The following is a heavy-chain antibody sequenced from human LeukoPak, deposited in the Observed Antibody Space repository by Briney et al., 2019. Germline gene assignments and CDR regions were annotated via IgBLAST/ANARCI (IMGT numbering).Heavy chain of an antibody. CDR3: ARDRYSYGFDY. J-gene: IGHJ4*02. Sequence: SETLSLTCAVYGGSFSGYYWSWIRQPPGKGLEWIGEINHSGSTNYNPSLKSRVTISVDTSKNQFSLKLSSVTAADTAVYYCARDRYSYGFDYWGQGTLVTVST. V-gene: IGHV4-34*01. D-gene: IGHD5-18*01. CDR1: GGSFSGYY. CDR2: INHSGST.